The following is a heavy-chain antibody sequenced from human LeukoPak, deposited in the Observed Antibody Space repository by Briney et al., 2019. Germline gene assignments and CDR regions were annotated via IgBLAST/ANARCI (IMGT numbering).Heavy chain of an antibody. J-gene: IGHJ3*02. CDR3: AKDPIHDYGDYIAAFDI. V-gene: IGHV3-9*01. D-gene: IGHD4-17*01. Sequence: GGSLRLSCAASGFTFDDYAMHWVRHFPGKGLEWVAGINWNSGSIGYADSVKGRFTISRDNAKNYLYLQMNSLRAEDTALYYCAKDPIHDYGDYIAAFDIWGQGTMVTVSS. CDR1: GFTFDDYA. CDR2: INWNSGSI.